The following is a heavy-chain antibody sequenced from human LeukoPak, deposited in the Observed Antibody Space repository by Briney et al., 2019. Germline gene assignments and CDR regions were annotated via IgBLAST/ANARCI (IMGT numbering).Heavy chain of an antibody. Sequence: ASVKVSRKASGYTFTGYYMHWVRQAPGQGLEWMGWINPNSGGTNYAQKFQGRVTMTTDTSTSTAYMELRSLRSDDTAVYYCARRWVDLSGDAFDIWGQGTMVTVSS. J-gene: IGHJ3*02. CDR3: ARRWVDLSGDAFDI. CDR1: GYTFTGYY. V-gene: IGHV1-2*02. D-gene: IGHD4-23*01. CDR2: INPNSGGT.